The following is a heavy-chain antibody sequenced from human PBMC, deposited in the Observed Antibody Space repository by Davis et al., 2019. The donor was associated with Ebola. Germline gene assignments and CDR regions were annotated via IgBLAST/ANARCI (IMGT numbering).Heavy chain of an antibody. CDR1: GFTFSSYG. CDR3: ATSYGSGSYMDYYYGMDV. V-gene: IGHV3-30*02. Sequence: GESLKIPCAASGFTFSSYGMHWVRQAPGKGLEWVAVIWYDGSNKYYADSVKGRFTISRDNSKNTLYLQMNSLRAEDTAVYYCATSYGSGSYMDYYYGMDVWGQGTTVTVSS. J-gene: IGHJ6*02. CDR2: IWYDGSNK. D-gene: IGHD3-10*01.